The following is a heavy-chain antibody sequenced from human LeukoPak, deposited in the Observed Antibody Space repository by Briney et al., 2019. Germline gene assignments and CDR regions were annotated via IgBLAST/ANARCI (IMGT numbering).Heavy chain of an antibody. V-gene: IGHV1-46*01. Sequence: ASVKVSCKASGYTFTGYYMHWVRQAPGQGLEWMGIINPSGGRTSYAQKFQGRVTMTRDTSTSTVYMELSSLRSEDTAVYYCARDQRYYDSSGHLDYWGQGTLVTLSS. D-gene: IGHD3-22*01. CDR1: GYTFTGYY. CDR2: INPSGGRT. CDR3: ARDQRYYDSSGHLDY. J-gene: IGHJ4*02.